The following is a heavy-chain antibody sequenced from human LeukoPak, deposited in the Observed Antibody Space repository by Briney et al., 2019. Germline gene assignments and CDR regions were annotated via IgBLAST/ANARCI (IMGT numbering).Heavy chain of an antibody. CDR3: ASVWVSYCSSTSCANSYYYGMDV. Sequence: SVKVSCKASGGTFSSYAISWVRQAPGQGLEWMGGIIPIFGTANYAQKFQGRVTITADESTSTAYMELSSLRSEDTAVYYCASVWVSYCSSTSCANSYYYGMDVWGQGTTVTVSS. CDR2: IIPIFGTA. J-gene: IGHJ6*02. CDR1: GGTFSSYA. V-gene: IGHV1-69*13. D-gene: IGHD2-2*01.